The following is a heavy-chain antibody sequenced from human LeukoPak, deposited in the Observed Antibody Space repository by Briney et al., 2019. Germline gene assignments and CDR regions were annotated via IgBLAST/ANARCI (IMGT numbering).Heavy chain of an antibody. Sequence: GGSLRLSCAASGFTFSSYWMNWVRQAPGKGLEWVASINHNGNVYYYVDSVKGRFTISRDNAKNSLYLQMSNLRAEDTAVYFCARGGGLDVWGQGATVTVSS. V-gene: IGHV3-7*03. J-gene: IGHJ6*02. D-gene: IGHD3-16*01. CDR2: INHNGNVY. CDR1: GFTFSSYW. CDR3: ARGGGLDV.